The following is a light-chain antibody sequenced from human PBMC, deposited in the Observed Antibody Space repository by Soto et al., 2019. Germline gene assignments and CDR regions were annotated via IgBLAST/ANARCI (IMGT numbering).Light chain of an antibody. CDR2: GAS. CDR3: QQYGSSPPIT. J-gene: IGKJ5*01. Sequence: EILMTQSPATLSVSPGERATLSCRASQSVSSNLAWYQQKPGQAPRLLVYGASTRPTGIPTRFSGSGSGTEFTLTISRLEPEDFAVYYCQQYGSSPPITFGQGTRLEIK. V-gene: IGKV3-15*01. CDR1: QSVSSN.